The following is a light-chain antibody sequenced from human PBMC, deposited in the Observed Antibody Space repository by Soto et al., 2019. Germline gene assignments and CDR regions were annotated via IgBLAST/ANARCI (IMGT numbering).Light chain of an antibody. V-gene: IGKV1-5*01. J-gene: IGKJ1*01. CDR2: DAS. CDR3: QQYNSYSRT. Sequence: DIQMTQSPSTLSASVGDRVTITCRASQSISSWLAWYQQKPGKASKLLIYDASSLESGVASRFSGSGSGTEFPLTISSMQPDDFATYYCQQYNSYSRTLGQGTKVDTK. CDR1: QSISSW.